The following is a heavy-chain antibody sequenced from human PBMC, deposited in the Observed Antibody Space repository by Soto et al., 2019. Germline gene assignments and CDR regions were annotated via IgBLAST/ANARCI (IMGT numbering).Heavy chain of an antibody. V-gene: IGHV4-61*02. CDR1: GGSVSSGSYR. CDR3: GRESGETWDYEAS. J-gene: IGHJ5*02. CDR2: LNTYGNT. Sequence: TSETLSLTCTVSGGSVSSGSYRWSWIRQPAGKGLEWIGRLNTYGNTHYNPSLKSRVTVSVDTSRNQFFLTLRSVTAADSAVYHCGRESGETWDYEASWGQGTPVTVSS. D-gene: IGHD1-7*01.